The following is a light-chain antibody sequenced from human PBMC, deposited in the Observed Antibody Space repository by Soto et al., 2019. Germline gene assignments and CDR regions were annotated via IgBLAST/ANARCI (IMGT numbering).Light chain of an antibody. CDR2: DAS. V-gene: IGKV3-15*01. Sequence: EIVMTQSPATLSVSPGERATLSCRASQSVSSNLAWYQQKVGQAPRLLIYDASTRATGVPARISGSGSGTEFTLIFIILYFEDFAVYYCQQYSNWPETFGQGTKVDIK. CDR3: QQYSNWPET. J-gene: IGKJ1*01. CDR1: QSVSSN.